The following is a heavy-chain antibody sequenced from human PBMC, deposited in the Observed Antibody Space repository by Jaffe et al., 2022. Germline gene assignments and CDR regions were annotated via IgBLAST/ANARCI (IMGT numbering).Heavy chain of an antibody. D-gene: IGHD3-9*01. CDR1: GGTFSSYA. V-gene: IGHV1-69*05. CDR2: IIPIFGTA. CDR3: VCGYDILTGYYLDYYYYMDV. Sequence: QVQLVQSGAEVKKPGSSVKVSCKASGGTFSSYAISWVRQAPGQGLEWMGGIIPIFGTANYAQKFQGRVTITTDESTSTAYMELSSLRSEDTAVYYCVCGYDILTGYYLDYYYYMDVWGKGTTVTVSS. J-gene: IGHJ6*03.